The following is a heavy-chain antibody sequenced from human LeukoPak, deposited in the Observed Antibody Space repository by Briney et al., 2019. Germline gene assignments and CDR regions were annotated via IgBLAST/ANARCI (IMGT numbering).Heavy chain of an antibody. CDR1: GYTFTSYD. CDR2: INPNSGGT. CDR3: ARANIGYCTNGVCYPTY. J-gene: IGHJ4*02. Sequence: ASVKVSCKASGYTFTSYDINWVRQAPGQGLEWMGWINPNSGGTNYAQKFQGRVTMTRDTSISTAYMELSRLRSDDTAVYYCARANIGYCTNGVCYPTYWGQGTLVTVSS. D-gene: IGHD2-8*01. V-gene: IGHV1-2*02.